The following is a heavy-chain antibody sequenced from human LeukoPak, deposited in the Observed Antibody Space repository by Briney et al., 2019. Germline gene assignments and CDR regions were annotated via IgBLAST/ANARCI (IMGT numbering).Heavy chain of an antibody. CDR2: IYSGGNT. CDR3: ARGETSSCDY. CDR1: GFTLSINY. V-gene: IGHV3-53*01. J-gene: IGHJ4*02. D-gene: IGHD2-2*01. Sequence: GGSLRLSCAASGFTLSINYMSWVRQAPGKGLEWVSVIYSGGNTYYADSVKGRFTISRDNSKNTVYLQMNSLRAEDTAVYYCARGETSSCDYWGQGTLVTVSS.